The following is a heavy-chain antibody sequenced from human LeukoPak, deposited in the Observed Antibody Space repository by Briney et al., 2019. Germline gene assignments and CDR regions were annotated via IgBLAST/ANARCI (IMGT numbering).Heavy chain of an antibody. V-gene: IGHV3-48*02. J-gene: IGHJ5*02. Sequence: GGSLRLSCAASGFTFSSYSMNWVRQAPGKGLEWVSYISSGGTTIYYADSLKGQFTISRDNAKNSLYLQMNSLRDEDTAVYYCARGWAAAGKANWFDPWGQGTLVTVSS. D-gene: IGHD6-13*01. CDR3: ARGWAAAGKANWFDP. CDR1: GFTFSSYS. CDR2: ISSGGTTI.